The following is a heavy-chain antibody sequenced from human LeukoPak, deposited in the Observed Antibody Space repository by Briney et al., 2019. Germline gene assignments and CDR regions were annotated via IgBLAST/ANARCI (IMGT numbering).Heavy chain of an antibody. V-gene: IGHV4-34*01. J-gene: IGHJ4*02. CDR3: ASLTSYDYVWGSYRYSFYS. CDR2: INHSGST. CDR1: GGSFSGYY. Sequence: SETLSLTCAVYGGSFSGYYWSWIRQPPGKGLEWIGEINHSGSTNYNPSLKSRVTISVDTSKNQFSLKLSSVTAADTALYYCASLTSYDYVWGSYRYSFYSWGQGTLVTVSS. D-gene: IGHD3-16*02.